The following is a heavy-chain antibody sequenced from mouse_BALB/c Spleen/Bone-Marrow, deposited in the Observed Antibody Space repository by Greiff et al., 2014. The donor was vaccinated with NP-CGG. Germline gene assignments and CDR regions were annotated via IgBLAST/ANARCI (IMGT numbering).Heavy chain of an antibody. Sequence: VQLQQSGPGLVKPSQSLSLTCSVTGYSITSVYYWNWIRQFPGNKLEWMGYISYDGSNNYNPSLKNRISITRDTSKNQFFLKLNSVTTEDTATYYCASYFYYAMDYWGQGTSVTVSS. CDR1: GYSITSVYY. J-gene: IGHJ4*01. CDR3: ASYFYYAMDY. D-gene: IGHD1-1*01. V-gene: IGHV3-6*01. CDR2: ISYDGSN.